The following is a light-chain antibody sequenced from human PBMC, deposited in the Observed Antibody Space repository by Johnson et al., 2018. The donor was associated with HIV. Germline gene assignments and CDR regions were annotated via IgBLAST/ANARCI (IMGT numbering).Light chain of an antibody. J-gene: IGLJ1*01. CDR1: NSNIGNNY. Sequence: QSVLTQPPSVSAAPGQKVTISCSGSNSNIGNNYVSWYQQLPGTAPKLLIYENNQRSSGIPDRFSGSKSATSATLGITVLQTGAAAEYYCGTWDSSLSVYVFGSGTKGTVL. CDR2: ENN. CDR3: GTWDSSLSVYV. V-gene: IGLV1-51*02.